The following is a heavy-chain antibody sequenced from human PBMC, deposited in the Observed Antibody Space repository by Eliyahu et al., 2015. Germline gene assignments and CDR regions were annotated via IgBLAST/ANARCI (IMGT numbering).Heavy chain of an antibody. CDR3: ARRHIVFDMDV. CDR1: GYPFXGFY. V-gene: IGHV1-2*02. J-gene: IGHJ6*02. CDR2: LNPNSGDT. D-gene: IGHD2-21*01. Sequence: QVQLVQSGAEVKKPGASVKVSCKSSGYPFXGFYLHWVRQAPGHGLEWTGWLNPNSGDTDYAQKFQGRVTMTRDMSTNTAHMEMIRLRSDDTAVYFCARRHIVFDMDVWGQGTTVTVSS.